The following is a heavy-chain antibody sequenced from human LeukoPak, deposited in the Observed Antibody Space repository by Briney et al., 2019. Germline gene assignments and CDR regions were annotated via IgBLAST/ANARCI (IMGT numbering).Heavy chain of an antibody. D-gene: IGHD2-15*01. CDR3: ARDRGTDIDYYYYMDV. V-gene: IGHV4-59*11. J-gene: IGHJ6*03. CDR2: IYYSGST. Sequence: SETLSLTCTVSGGSISSHYWSWIRQPPGKGLEWIGYIYYSGSTNYNPSLKSRVTISVDTSKNQFSLKLSSVTAADTAVYYCARDRGTDIDYYYYMDVWGKGTTVTVSS. CDR1: GGSISSHY.